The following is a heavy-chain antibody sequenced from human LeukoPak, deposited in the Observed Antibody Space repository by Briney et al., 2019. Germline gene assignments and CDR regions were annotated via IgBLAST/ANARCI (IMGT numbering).Heavy chain of an antibody. CDR2: ISWNSGSI. Sequence: GRSLRLSCAASGFTFDDYAMHWVRQAPGKGLEWVSGISWNSGSIGYADSVKGRFTISRENAKNSLYLQMNSLRAEDTAVYYCARDDYVWGSYRYNAFDIWGQGTMVTVSS. J-gene: IGHJ3*02. CDR1: GFTFDDYA. V-gene: IGHV3-9*01. D-gene: IGHD3-16*02. CDR3: ARDDYVWGSYRYNAFDI.